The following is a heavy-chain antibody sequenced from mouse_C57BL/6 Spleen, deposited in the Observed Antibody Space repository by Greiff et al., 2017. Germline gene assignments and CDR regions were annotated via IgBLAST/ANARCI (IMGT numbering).Heavy chain of an antibody. V-gene: IGHV1-80*01. D-gene: IGHD3-2*02. Sequence: VQLQQSGAELVKPGASVKISCKASGYAFSSYWMNWVKQRPGKGLEWIGQIYPGDGDTNYNGKFKGKATVTADKYSSTAYMQLSSLTSEDSAVYFCASGGRGGTYKTAQAECDYWGQGTTLTVSS. CDR1: GYAFSSYW. CDR2: IYPGDGDT. J-gene: IGHJ2*01. CDR3: ASGGRGGTYKTAQAECDY.